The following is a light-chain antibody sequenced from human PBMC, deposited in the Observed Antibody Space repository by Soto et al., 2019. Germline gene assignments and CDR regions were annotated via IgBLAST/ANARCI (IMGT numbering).Light chain of an antibody. CDR2: KVS. CDR3: MQGSHWPPT. CDR1: QSLVYSDGNIY. J-gene: IGKJ1*01. V-gene: IGKV2-30*01. Sequence: DVVVTQSPLSLPVTLGQPASISCRSSQSLVYSDGNIYLNWFQQRPGQSPRRIIYKVSNRDSGVPDRFSGSGSVTDFTLRISRVEAEDVGIYYCMQGSHWPPTFGQGTKVEIK.